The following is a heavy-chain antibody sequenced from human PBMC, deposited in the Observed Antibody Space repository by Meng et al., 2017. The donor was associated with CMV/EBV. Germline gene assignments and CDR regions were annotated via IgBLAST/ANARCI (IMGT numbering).Heavy chain of an antibody. CDR2: IKSKTDGGTT. V-gene: IGHV3-15*01. D-gene: IGHD5-18*01. CDR3: ARGYSYGYPWFDP. Sequence: SGFTFSNAWMSWVRQAPGKGLEWVGRIKSKTDGGTTDYAAPVKGRFTISRDDSKNTLYLQMNSLKTEDTAVYYCARGYSYGYPWFDPWGQGTLVTVSS. CDR1: GFTFSNAW. J-gene: IGHJ5*02.